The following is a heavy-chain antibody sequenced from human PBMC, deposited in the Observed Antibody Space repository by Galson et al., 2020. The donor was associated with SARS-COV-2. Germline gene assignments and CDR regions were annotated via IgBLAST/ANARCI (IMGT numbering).Heavy chain of an antibody. D-gene: IGHD6-13*01. CDR1: GYTFTGYY. V-gene: IGHV1-2*02. Sequence: ASVKVSCKASGYTFTGYYMHWVRQAPGQGLEWMGWINPNSGGTNYAQKFQGRVTMTRDTSISTAYMELSRLRSDDTAVYYCARVSTGTDYYYYGMDGWGQGTTVTVSS. CDR3: ARVSTGTDYYYYGMDG. CDR2: INPNSGGT. J-gene: IGHJ6*02.